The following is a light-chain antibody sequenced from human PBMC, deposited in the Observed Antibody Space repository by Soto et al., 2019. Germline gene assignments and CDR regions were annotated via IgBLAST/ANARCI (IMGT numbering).Light chain of an antibody. V-gene: IGKV1-6*01. Sequence: AIQMTQSPSSLSASVGDRVTITCRASQGIRNDLDWFQQKPGKAPKLLIYAASNLQSGVPPRFSGSGSGTDFTLTINSLQPDDFATYYCQQYHIYSGTFGQGTKVDIK. CDR3: QQYHIYSGT. CDR2: AAS. CDR1: QGIRND. J-gene: IGKJ1*01.